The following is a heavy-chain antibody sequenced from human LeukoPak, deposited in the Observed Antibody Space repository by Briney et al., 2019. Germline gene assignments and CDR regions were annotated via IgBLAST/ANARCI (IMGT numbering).Heavy chain of an antibody. Sequence: PRRSLRPSCAASGFTSADYAMHWVRPPPGRGLEWVSGISWNSGSIGYADSVKGRFTISRDNAKNSLYLQMNSVGAEDTALYHCARGGYSNYEAENYLDVWGKGTTVTVSS. CDR1: GFTSADYA. D-gene: IGHD4-11*01. CDR3: ARGGYSNYEAENYLDV. CDR2: ISWNSGSI. V-gene: IGHV3-9*02. J-gene: IGHJ6*03.